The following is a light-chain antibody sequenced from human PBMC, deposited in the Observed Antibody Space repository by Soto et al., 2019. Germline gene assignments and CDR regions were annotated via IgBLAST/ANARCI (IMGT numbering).Light chain of an antibody. J-gene: IGLJ2*01. CDR1: SSNIGAGFD. CDR2: AST. V-gene: IGLV1-40*01. CDR3: QSYDTGLTGHVL. Sequence: QRVTISCSGNSSNIGAGFDVHWYQQLPGAAPKLLIYASTNRPSGVPDRFSGSKSDTSASLAITGLQIDDEADYYCQSYDTGLTGHVLFGGGTQLTVL.